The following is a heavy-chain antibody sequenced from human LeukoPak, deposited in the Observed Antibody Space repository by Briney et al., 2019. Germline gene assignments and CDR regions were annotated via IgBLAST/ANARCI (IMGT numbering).Heavy chain of an antibody. CDR1: GYTFTSYG. D-gene: IGHD3-3*01. CDR3: ARAGYYDFWSGGRYYYYGMDV. CDR2: ISAYNGNT. V-gene: IGHV1-18*01. Sequence: ASVKVSCKASGYTFTSYGISWVRQATGQGLEWMGWISAYNGNTNYAQKLQGRVTMTTDTSTSTAYMELRSLRSDDTAVYYCARAGYYDFWSGGRYYYYGMDVWGQGTTVTVSS. J-gene: IGHJ6*02.